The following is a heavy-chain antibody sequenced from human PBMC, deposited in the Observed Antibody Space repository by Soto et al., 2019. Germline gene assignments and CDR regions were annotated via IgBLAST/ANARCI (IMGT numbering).Heavy chain of an antibody. Sequence: QLQLQESGPGLVKPSETLSLTCTVSGGSFSSSTYYWGWIRQPPGKGLEWIGSMYSGGNTYYNPSLKSRVTVSVDPSNNHFSLKLTSVTAADTAMYYCARQPYDSTGYYYGAWGQGTLVTVSS. J-gene: IGHJ5*02. D-gene: IGHD3-22*01. CDR2: MYSGGNT. CDR1: GGSFSSSTYY. CDR3: ARQPYDSTGYYYGA. V-gene: IGHV4-39*01.